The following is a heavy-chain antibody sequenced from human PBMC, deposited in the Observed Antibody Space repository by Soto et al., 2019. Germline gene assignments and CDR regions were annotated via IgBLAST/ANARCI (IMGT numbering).Heavy chain of an antibody. CDR3: ARGTVAVAGISGFQDY. Sequence: GGSLRLSCAASGFTFSSYGMHWVRQAPGKGLEWVAVIWYDGSNKYYADSVKGRFTISRDTSKNQFSLKLSSVTAADTAVYYCARGTVAVAGISGFQDYWGQGTLVTVSS. CDR2: IWYDGSNK. CDR1: GFTFSSYG. J-gene: IGHJ4*02. D-gene: IGHD6-19*01. V-gene: IGHV3-33*01.